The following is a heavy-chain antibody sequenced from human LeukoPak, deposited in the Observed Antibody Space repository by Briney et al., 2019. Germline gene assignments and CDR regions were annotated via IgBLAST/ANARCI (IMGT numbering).Heavy chain of an antibody. V-gene: IGHV4-39*01. CDR2: IYYSGST. CDR3: ARPNGAAAGTSFDY. CDR1: GGSISSSSYY. D-gene: IGHD6-13*01. J-gene: IGHJ4*02. Sequence: PSETLSLTCTVSGGSISSSSYYWGWIRQPPGKGLEWIGSIYYSGSTYYNPSLKSRVTISVDTSKNQFSLKLSSVTAADTAVYYCARPNGAAAGTSFDYWGQGTLVTVSS.